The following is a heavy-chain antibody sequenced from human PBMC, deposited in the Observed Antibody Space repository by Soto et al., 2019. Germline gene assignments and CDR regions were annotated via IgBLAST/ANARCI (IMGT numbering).Heavy chain of an antibody. CDR3: AAGTGGTYYDFWSGQPDYYYGMDV. CDR2: IVVGSGNT. D-gene: IGHD3-3*01. J-gene: IGHJ6*02. Sequence: SVKVSCKASGFTFTSSAVQWVRQARGQRLEWIGWIVVGSGNTNYAQKFQERVTITRDMSTSTAYMELSSLRSEDTAVYYCAAGTGGTYYDFWSGQPDYYYGMDVWGQGTTVTV. CDR1: GFTFTSSA. V-gene: IGHV1-58*01.